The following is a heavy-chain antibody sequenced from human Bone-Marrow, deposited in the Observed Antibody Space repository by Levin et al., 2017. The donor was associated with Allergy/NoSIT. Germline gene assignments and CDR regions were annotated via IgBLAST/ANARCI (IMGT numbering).Heavy chain of an antibody. CDR1: GGSISSGGYY. CDR3: ASKLGIVVVPAAISSTDWFDP. CDR2: IYYSGST. V-gene: IGHV4-31*03. J-gene: IGHJ5*02. Sequence: SETLSLTCTVSGGSISSGGYYWSWIRQHPGKGLEWIGYIYYSGSTYYNPSLKSRVTISVDTSKNQFSLKLSSVTAADTAVYYCASKLGIVVVPAAISSTDWFDPWGQGTLVTVSS. D-gene: IGHD2-2*01.